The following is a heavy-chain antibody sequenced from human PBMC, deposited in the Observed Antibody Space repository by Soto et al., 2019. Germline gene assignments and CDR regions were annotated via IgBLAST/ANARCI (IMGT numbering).Heavy chain of an antibody. Sequence: QVQLVQSGAEVKKPGASVKVSCKVSGYTLTELSMHWVRQAPGKGLEWMGGFDPEDGETIYAQKFQGRVTMTEVTSTDTAYMELSSLRSEDTAVYYCATDPLRGYSGYEISDWGQGTLVTVSS. J-gene: IGHJ4*02. CDR1: GYTLTELS. CDR3: ATDPLRGYSGYEISD. CDR2: FDPEDGET. V-gene: IGHV1-24*01. D-gene: IGHD5-12*01.